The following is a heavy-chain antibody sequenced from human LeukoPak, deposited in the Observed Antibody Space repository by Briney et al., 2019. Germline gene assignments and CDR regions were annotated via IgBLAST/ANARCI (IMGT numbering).Heavy chain of an antibody. CDR1: GGSISSSSYY. CDR2: IYYSGST. V-gene: IGHV4-39*02. CDR3: AKDQLWYGSGSYYIGVYFDY. Sequence: SETLSLTCTVSGGSISSSSYYWGWIRQPPGKGLEWIGSIYYSGSTYYNPSLKSRVTISVDTSKNQFSLKLSSVTAADTAVYYCAKDQLWYGSGSYYIGVYFDYWGQGTLVTVSS. J-gene: IGHJ4*02. D-gene: IGHD3-10*01.